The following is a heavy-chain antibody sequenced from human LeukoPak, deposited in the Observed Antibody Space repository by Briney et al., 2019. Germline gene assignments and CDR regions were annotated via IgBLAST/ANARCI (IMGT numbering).Heavy chain of an antibody. D-gene: IGHD3-10*01. V-gene: IGHV4-59*12. CDR2: IYYSGST. CDR1: GGSISSYY. Sequence: SETLSLTCTVSGGSISSYYWSWIRQPPGKGLEWIGYIYYSGSTNYNPSLKSRVTISVDTSKNQFSLKLSSVTAADTAVYYCARGGVRIDYWGQGTLVTVSS. CDR3: ARGGVRIDY. J-gene: IGHJ4*02.